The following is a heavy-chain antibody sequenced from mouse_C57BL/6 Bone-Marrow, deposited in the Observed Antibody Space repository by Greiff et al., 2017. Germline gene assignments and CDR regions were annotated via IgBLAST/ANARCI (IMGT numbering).Heavy chain of an antibody. J-gene: IGHJ4*01. CDR2: INPYNGDT. V-gene: IGHV1-20*02. CDR3: ARLFYGSSYCYYARDY. Sequence: EVQLQQSGPELVKPGASVKISCKASGYSFTGYFMNWVMQSHGKSLEWIGRINPYNGDTFYNQKFKGKATLTVDKSSSTAHMELRSLASEDSAVYYSARLFYGSSYCYYARDYWGQGTSVTVSS. D-gene: IGHD1-1*01. CDR1: GYSFTGYF.